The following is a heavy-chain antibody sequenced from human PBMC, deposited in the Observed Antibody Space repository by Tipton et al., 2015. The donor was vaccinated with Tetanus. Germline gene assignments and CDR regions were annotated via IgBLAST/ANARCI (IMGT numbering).Heavy chain of an antibody. CDR3: ARLREIVSRSGWDFDY. CDR1: GGAFSGHY. CDR2: IHPSGST. J-gene: IGHJ4*02. V-gene: IGHV4-34*01. Sequence: LRLSCAVYGGAFSGHYWTWIRQAPGKGLEWIGEIHPSGSTNYNASLRGRVTMSVDLTRKHVFLRMTSVTAADTAVYYCARLREIVSRSGWDFDYWGQGILVTVSS. D-gene: IGHD5/OR15-5a*01.